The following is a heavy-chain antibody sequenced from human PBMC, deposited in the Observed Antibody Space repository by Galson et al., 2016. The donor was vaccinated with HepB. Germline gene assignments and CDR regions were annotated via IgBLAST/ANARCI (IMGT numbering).Heavy chain of an antibody. CDR3: VRGRAEWLLSSNAFDV. CDR2: IGIGGDT. V-gene: IGHV3-13*01. J-gene: IGHJ3*01. Sequence: SLRLSCAASGFIFGDYDIHWVRQSTGKGLEWVSSIGIGGDTYYSGSVEGRFTISRENVKNSLNLQMNSLRAGDTALYYCVRGRAEWLLSSNAFDVWGQGTMVTVSS. D-gene: IGHD3-3*01. CDR1: GFIFGDYD.